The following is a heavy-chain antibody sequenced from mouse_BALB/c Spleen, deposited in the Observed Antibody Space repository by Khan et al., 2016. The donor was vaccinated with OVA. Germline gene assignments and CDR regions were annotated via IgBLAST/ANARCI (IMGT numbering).Heavy chain of an antibody. Sequence: EVELVESGGGLVQPGGSRKLSCAASGFTFSHFGMHWIRQAPEKGLEWVAYISSGSATIYYADTMKGRFTISRDNPKNTLCLHMTSLRSEDTAMYYCARSKITTWYFDVWGAGTSVTVSS. D-gene: IGHD2-4*01. CDR1: GFTFSHFG. J-gene: IGHJ1*01. CDR2: ISSGSATI. CDR3: ARSKITTWYFDV. V-gene: IGHV5-17*02.